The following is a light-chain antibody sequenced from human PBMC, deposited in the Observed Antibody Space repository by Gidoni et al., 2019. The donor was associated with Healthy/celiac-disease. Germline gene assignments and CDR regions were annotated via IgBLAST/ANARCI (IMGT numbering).Light chain of an antibody. CDR2: AAS. J-gene: IGKJ1*01. V-gene: IGKV1-39*01. Sequence: QITQSPSSLSASIGDRVTITCRASQSISSYLNWYQQKPGKAPKLLIYAASSLQSGVPSRFSGSGSGTDFTLTISSLQPEDFATYYCQQSYSTLWTFGQGTKVEIK. CDR3: QQSYSTLWT. CDR1: QSISSY.